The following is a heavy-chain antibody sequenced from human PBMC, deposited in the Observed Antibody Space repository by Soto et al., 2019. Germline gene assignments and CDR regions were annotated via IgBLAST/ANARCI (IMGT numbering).Heavy chain of an antibody. J-gene: IGHJ4*02. D-gene: IGHD3-9*01. V-gene: IGHV3-30-3*01. CDR3: ARGPPYYDILTGYFPDY. Sequence: GGSLRLSCAASGFTFSRYAMHWVRQAPGKGLEWVAVISYDGSNKYYADSVKGRFTISRDNSKNTLYLQMNSLRAEDTAVYYCARGPPYYDILTGYFPDYWGQGTLVTVSS. CDR2: ISYDGSNK. CDR1: GFTFSRYA.